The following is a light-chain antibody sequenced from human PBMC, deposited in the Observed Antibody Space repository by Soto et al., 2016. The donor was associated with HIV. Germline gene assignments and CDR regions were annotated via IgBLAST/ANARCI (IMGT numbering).Light chain of an antibody. J-gene: IGKJ4*01. V-gene: IGKV1-12*01. CDR3: QQANSFPLT. CDR2: AAS. Sequence: DIQMTHSPSSVSASVGDRVTITCRASQGISSWLVWYQQKPGKAPNFLIYAASSLQSGVPSRFSGSGSGTDFTLTISSLQPEDFATYYCQQANSFPLTFGGGTKVEIK. CDR1: QGISSW.